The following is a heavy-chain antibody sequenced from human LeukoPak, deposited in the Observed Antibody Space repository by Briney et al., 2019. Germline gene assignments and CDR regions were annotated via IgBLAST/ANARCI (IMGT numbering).Heavy chain of an antibody. J-gene: IGHJ4*02. V-gene: IGHV3-23*01. CDR2: ISGSGGST. CDR3: AKGFYGDYGFDY. CDR1: GFTFSSYG. D-gene: IGHD4-17*01. Sequence: PGGSLRLSCAASGFTFSSYGMHWVRQAPGKGLEWVSAISGSGGSTYYADSVKGRFTISRDNSKNTLYLQMNSLRAEDTAVYYCAKGFYGDYGFDYWGQGTLVTVSS.